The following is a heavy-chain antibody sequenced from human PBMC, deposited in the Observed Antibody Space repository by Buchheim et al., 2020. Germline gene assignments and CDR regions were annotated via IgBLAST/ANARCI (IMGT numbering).Heavy chain of an antibody. J-gene: IGHJ4*02. CDR3: TRDGSQISGDY. CDR1: GFTVHNNF. V-gene: IGHV3-66*01. CDR2: IYSNGDT. D-gene: IGHD2/OR15-2a*01. Sequence: EVLLVQSGGGLVQPGGSLRLSCAASGFTVHNNFMSWVRQAPGKGLECVSLIYSNGDTYYADSVRGRFTISSDRASNTLYLQMSSLRAEDTAVYYCTRDGSQISGDYWGQGTL.